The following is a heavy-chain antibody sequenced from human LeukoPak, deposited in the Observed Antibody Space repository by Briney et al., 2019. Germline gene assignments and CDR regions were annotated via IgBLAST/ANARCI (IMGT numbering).Heavy chain of an antibody. V-gene: IGHV4-34*01. D-gene: IGHD3-22*01. Sequence: PSETLSLTCAVYGGSFSGYYWSWIRQPPGKGLEWIGEINHSGSTNYNPSLKSRVTISVDTSMNQFSLKLSSVTAADTAVYYCAVTYYYDSSGYYWVRRRPNYFGYWGQGTLVTVSS. CDR1: GGSFSGYY. J-gene: IGHJ4*02. CDR3: AVTYYYDSSGYYWVRRRPNYFGY. CDR2: INHSGST.